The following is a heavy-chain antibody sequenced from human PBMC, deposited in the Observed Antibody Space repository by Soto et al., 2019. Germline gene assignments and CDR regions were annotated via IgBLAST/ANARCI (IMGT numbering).Heavy chain of an antibody. J-gene: IGHJ4*02. Sequence: SETLSLPCTVSGGSISSSSYYWGWIRQHPGKGLEWIGSIYYSGSTYYNPSLKSRVTISVDTSKNQFSLKLSSVTAADTAVYYCARHVNYYDSSGYSYYFDYWGQGTLVTVSS. CDR2: IYYSGST. D-gene: IGHD3-22*01. CDR1: GGSISSSSYY. CDR3: ARHVNYYDSSGYSYYFDY. V-gene: IGHV4-39*01.